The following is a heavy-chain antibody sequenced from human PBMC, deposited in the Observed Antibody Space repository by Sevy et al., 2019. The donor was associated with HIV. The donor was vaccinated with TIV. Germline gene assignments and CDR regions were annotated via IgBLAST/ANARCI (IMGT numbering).Heavy chain of an antibody. CDR1: GGSISSDY. CDR3: ARERVLWSSGHVRYFAY. Sequence: SETLSLTCTVSGGSISSDYWSWIRQPAGKGLEWIGRIYTSGSTNYNPSLKSRVTMSVDTSKNQFSLKMGSVTAADTAVYYCARERVLWSSGHVRYFAYWGQGTLVTVSS. V-gene: IGHV4-4*07. CDR2: IYTSGST. D-gene: IGHD6-19*01. J-gene: IGHJ4*02.